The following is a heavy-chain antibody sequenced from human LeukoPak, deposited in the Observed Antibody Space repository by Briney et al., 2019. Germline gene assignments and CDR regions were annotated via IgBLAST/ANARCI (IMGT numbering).Heavy chain of an antibody. CDR2: ISAYNGNT. Sequence: ASVKVSCKASGYTFTSCGISWVRQAPGQGLEWMGWISAYNGNTNYAQKLQGRVTMTTDTSTSTAYMDLRSLSSDDTAVYYCARDSKLYTGSSWDYYNYMDVWGKGTTVTVSS. J-gene: IGHJ6*03. CDR3: ARDSKLYTGSSWDYYNYMDV. V-gene: IGHV1-18*01. CDR1: GYTFTSCG. D-gene: IGHD6-6*01.